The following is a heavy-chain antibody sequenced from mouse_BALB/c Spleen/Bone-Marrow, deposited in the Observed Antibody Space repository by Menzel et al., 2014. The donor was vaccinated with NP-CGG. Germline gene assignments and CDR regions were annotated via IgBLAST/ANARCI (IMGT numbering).Heavy chain of an antibody. Sequence: VQVVESGAELVKPGASVKLSCKASGYTFTSYYMYWVKQRPGQGLEWIGEINPSNGGTSFNEKFKSKATLTVDKSSSTAYMQLSSLTSEDSAVYYCTRYGNYYFDYWGQGTTLTVSS. CDR3: TRYGNYYFDY. CDR1: GYTFTSYY. V-gene: IGHV1S81*02. J-gene: IGHJ2*01. CDR2: INPSNGGT. D-gene: IGHD2-1*01.